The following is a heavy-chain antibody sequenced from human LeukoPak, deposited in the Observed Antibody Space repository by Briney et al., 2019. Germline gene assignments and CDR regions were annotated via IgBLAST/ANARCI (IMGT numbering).Heavy chain of an antibody. CDR3: ARVTTVTLGYFDY. CDR1: GGSISSYY. D-gene: IGHD4-17*01. CDR2: IYYSGST. V-gene: IGHV4-59*01. Sequence: SETLSLTCTVSGGSISSYYWSWIRQPPGKGLEWIGYIYYSGSTNYNPSLKSRVTISVDTSKSQFSLKLSSVTAADTAVYYCARVTTVTLGYFDYWGQGTLVTVSS. J-gene: IGHJ4*02.